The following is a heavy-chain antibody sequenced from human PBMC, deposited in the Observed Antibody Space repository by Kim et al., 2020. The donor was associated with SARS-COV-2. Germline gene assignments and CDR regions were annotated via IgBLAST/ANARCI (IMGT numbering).Heavy chain of an antibody. D-gene: IGHD6-25*01. Sequence: SETLSLTCTVSGGSISSYYWSWIRQPPGKGLEWIGYIYYSGSTNYNPSLKSRVTISVDTSKNQFSLKLSSVTAADTAVYYCARHDQGLGTVYWGQGTLVTVSS. CDR3: ARHDQGLGTVY. CDR2: IYYSGST. V-gene: IGHV4-59*08. J-gene: IGHJ4*02. CDR1: GGSISSYY.